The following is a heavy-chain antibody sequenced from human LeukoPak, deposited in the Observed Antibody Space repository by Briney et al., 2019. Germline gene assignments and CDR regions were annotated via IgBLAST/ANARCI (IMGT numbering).Heavy chain of an antibody. CDR2: ISYSGST. D-gene: IGHD3-22*01. CDR1: GGSISSYY. Sequence: SETLSLTCTVSGGSISSYYWSWIRQPPGKGLEWIGFISYSGSTSYNPSLKSRVTISVDTSKNHFSLKLSSVTAADTAVYYCARGQTEWLLPPDAFDIWGQGTMVTVSS. CDR3: ARGQTEWLLPPDAFDI. V-gene: IGHV4-59*01. J-gene: IGHJ3*02.